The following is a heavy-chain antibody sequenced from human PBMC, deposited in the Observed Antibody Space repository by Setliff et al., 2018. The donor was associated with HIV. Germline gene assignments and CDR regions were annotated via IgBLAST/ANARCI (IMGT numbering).Heavy chain of an antibody. Sequence: SETLSLTCAVSGYFISSSNWWSWVRQPPGKGLEWIGEIYHSGSTNFSPSLKSRVTISLDTSSNQFSLKLRSVTAADTAVYYCAREIQASLDPPYGYNYFDPWGQGILVTVSS. CDR3: AREIQASLDPPYGYNYFDP. CDR1: GYFISSSNW. J-gene: IGHJ5*02. D-gene: IGHD3-9*01. V-gene: IGHV4-4*02. CDR2: IYHSGST.